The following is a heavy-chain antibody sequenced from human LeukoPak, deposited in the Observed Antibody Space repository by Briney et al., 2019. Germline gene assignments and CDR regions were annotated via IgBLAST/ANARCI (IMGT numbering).Heavy chain of an antibody. D-gene: IGHD6-19*01. V-gene: IGHV3-20*04. CDR3: ARTNSSGWYFDY. Sequence: GGSLRLSCAASGFTFDDYGMSWVRQAPGKGVEWVSGINWNGGSTGYADSVKGRFTISRDNAKNSLYLQMNSLRAEDTALYYCARTNSSGWYFDYWGQGTLVTVSS. J-gene: IGHJ4*02. CDR1: GFTFDDYG. CDR2: INWNGGST.